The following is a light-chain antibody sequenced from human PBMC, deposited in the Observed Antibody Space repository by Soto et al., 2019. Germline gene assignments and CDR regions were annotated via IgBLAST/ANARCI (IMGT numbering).Light chain of an antibody. CDR2: GAS. CDR3: QHYNNWPYT. Sequence: EIVMTQSPATLSVSPGERVTFSCRASQSVSSDLAWYQQKPGQPPRLLMYGASTRATGIPARFSGSGSGTEFTLTISSLQSEDFAVYYCQHYNNWPYTFGQGTKLEIK. J-gene: IGKJ2*01. V-gene: IGKV3-15*01. CDR1: QSVSSD.